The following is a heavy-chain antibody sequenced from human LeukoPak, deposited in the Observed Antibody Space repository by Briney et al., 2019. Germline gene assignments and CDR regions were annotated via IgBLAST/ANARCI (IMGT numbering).Heavy chain of an antibody. Sequence: PSETLSLTCTVSGDSINSYYWNWIRQPPGKGLEWIGYIYYSGRTDYNPSLKSRVTISVDTCKHQFSMKLKSVTAADTAVYFCARGRWLPNAFDIWGQGTMVTVSS. CDR1: GDSINSYY. J-gene: IGHJ3*02. CDR2: IYYSGRT. D-gene: IGHD5-24*01. CDR3: ARGRWLPNAFDI. V-gene: IGHV4-59*01.